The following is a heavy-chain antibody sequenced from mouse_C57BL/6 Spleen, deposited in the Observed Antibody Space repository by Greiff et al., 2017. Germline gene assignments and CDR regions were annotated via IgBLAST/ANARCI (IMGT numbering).Heavy chain of an antibody. CDR3: TRGGYGSSYYFDY. Sequence: DVQLVESGEGLVKPGGSLKLSCAASGFTFSSYAMSWVRQTPEKRLEWVAYISSGGDYIYYADTVKGRFTISRDNARNTLYLQMSSLKSEDTAMYYCTRGGYGSSYYFDYWGQGTTLTVSS. CDR2: ISSGGDYI. D-gene: IGHD1-1*01. CDR1: GFTFSSYA. V-gene: IGHV5-9-1*02. J-gene: IGHJ2*01.